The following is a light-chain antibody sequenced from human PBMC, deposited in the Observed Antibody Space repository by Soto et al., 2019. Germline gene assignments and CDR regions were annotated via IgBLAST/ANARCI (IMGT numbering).Light chain of an antibody. Sequence: DIHMTQSPSAMSASVGDRVTITCRASQGVNNYLAWFQQKPGKVPKRLIYAASSLQSGVPSRFSGSGSATEFTLTISSLQPEDVSTYYCLQSNRYPWTFGQGTKVEIK. V-gene: IGKV1-17*03. CDR3: LQSNRYPWT. CDR1: QGVNNY. CDR2: AAS. J-gene: IGKJ1*01.